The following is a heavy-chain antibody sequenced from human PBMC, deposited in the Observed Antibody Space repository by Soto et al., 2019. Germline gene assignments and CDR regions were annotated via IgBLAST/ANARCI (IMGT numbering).Heavy chain of an antibody. CDR1: GFTFGIYA. CDR2: ISGSGDST. Sequence: GGSLRLSCAASGFTFGIYAMSWVRQAPGKGLEWVSAISGSGDSTYYADSVKGRFTISRDNSKNTLYLQMNSLRAEDTAKYFWAKDYNVVATTLVDYWGQGTLVTVSS. V-gene: IGHV3-23*01. D-gene: IGHD5-12*01. CDR3: AKDYNVVATTLVDY. J-gene: IGHJ4*02.